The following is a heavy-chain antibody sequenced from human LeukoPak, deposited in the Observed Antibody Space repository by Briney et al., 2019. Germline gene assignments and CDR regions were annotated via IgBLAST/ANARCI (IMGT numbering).Heavy chain of an antibody. Sequence: ASVKVSCTASGYTFTGYYMHWVRQAPGQGLEWMGRINPNSGGTNYAQKFQGRVTMTRDTSISTAYMELSRLRSDDTAVYYCALLVAMAVRTDLQNWGQGTLVTVSS. J-gene: IGHJ4*02. V-gene: IGHV1-2*06. CDR2: INPNSGGT. D-gene: IGHD2-15*01. CDR1: GYTFTGYY. CDR3: ALLVAMAVRTDLQN.